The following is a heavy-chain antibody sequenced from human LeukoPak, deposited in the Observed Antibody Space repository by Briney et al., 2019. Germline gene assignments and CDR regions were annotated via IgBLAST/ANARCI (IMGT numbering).Heavy chain of an antibody. CDR3: VRGVGGEYFYFDR. V-gene: IGHV4-59*12. J-gene: IGHJ4*02. D-gene: IGHD1-26*01. Sequence: PSETLSLTCTVSGGSISSYWSWIRQPPGKGLEWVGYIYHSGAAYHNPSLKSRLALSVDTSNNQFSLRLRSVTAADTAVYYCVRGVGGEYFYFDRWGQGALVTVSA. CDR2: IYHSGAA. CDR1: GGSISSY.